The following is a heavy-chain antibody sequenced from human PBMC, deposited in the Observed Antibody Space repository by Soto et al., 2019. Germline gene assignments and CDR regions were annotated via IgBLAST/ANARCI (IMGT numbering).Heavy chain of an antibody. CDR1: GFTFSSYS. CDR3: ARDQPGYSYGYGLGY. V-gene: IGHV3-21*01. CDR2: ISSSSSYI. J-gene: IGHJ4*02. Sequence: EVQLVESGGGLVKPGGSLRLSCAASGFTFSSYSMNWVRQAPGKGLEWVSSISSSSSYIYYADSVKGRFTISRDNAKTSLSLQMNSLRAEDTAVYYCARDQPGYSYGYGLGYWGQGTLVTVSS. D-gene: IGHD5-18*01.